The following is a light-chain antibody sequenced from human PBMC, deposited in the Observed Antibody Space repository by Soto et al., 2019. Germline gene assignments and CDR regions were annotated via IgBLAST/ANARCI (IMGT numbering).Light chain of an antibody. V-gene: IGKV1-6*01. CDR3: LQDYNYPHT. CDR1: QAISSA. CDR2: DAS. Sequence: GDRVTITCRASQAISSALAWYQQKPGKPPKLLIYDASTLQSGVPSRFSGSGFGTDFTLTISSLQPEDFATYYCLQDYNYPHTFGQGTRLETK. J-gene: IGKJ5*01.